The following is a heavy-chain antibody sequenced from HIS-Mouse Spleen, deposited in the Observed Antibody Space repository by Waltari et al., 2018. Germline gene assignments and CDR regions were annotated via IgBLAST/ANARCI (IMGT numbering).Heavy chain of an antibody. CDR1: GGSFSGYY. J-gene: IGHJ2*01. CDR3: ARARDHYWYFDL. V-gene: IGHV4-34*01. CDR2: INHSGST. Sequence: AGLLKPSETLSLTCAVYGGSFSGYYWSWIRQPPGKGLEWIGEINHSGSTNYNPSLKSRVTISVDTSKNQFSLKLSSVTAADTAVYYCARARDHYWYFDLWGRGTLVTVSS.